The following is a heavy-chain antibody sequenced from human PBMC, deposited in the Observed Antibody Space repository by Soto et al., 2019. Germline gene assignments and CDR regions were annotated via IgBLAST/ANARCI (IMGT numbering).Heavy chain of an antibody. Sequence: GXSVKGSCNAAGYTFTSYDGDLVRQATGQGLEWMGWINPNTGNSGYAQKFQGRVTMTSDTSISTAHMELSSLRSEDKAVYYCARRAETNGWNGFGADKYYFDVWGQATLVTVSS. J-gene: IGHJ4*02. CDR1: GYTFTSYD. V-gene: IGHV1-8*01. D-gene: IGHD1-1*01. CDR2: INPNTGNS. CDR3: ARRAETNGWNGFGADKYYFDV.